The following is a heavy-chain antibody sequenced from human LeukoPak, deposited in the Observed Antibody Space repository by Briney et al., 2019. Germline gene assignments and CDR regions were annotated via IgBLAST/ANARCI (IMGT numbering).Heavy chain of an antibody. D-gene: IGHD1-1*01. J-gene: IGHJ5*02. CDR3: AKDVQLERRGVNWFDP. Sequence: GGSLRLSCAVSGFTVSSSYMSWVRQAPGKGLEWVSVVYAGENTYYADSVKGRFTISRDISKNTLYLQMNSLRAEDTAVYYCAKDVQLERRGVNWFDPWGQGTLVTVSS. CDR1: GFTVSSSY. CDR2: VYAGENT. V-gene: IGHV3-53*01.